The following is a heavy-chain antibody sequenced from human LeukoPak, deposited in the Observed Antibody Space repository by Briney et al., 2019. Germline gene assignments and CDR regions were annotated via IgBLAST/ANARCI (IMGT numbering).Heavy chain of an antibody. CDR3: ARDLPGPPFDY. Sequence: GGSLRLSCAASGFTFSSYSMNWVRQAPGKGLEWVSYISSSSSTIYYADSVKGRFTISRDNAKNSLYLQMSSLRDEDTAVYYCARDLPGPPFDYWGQGTLVTVSS. V-gene: IGHV3-48*02. CDR1: GFTFSSYS. CDR2: ISSSSSTI. D-gene: IGHD1-14*01. J-gene: IGHJ4*02.